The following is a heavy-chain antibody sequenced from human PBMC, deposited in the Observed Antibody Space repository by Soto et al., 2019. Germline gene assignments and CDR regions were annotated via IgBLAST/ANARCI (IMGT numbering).Heavy chain of an antibody. D-gene: IGHD3-22*01. J-gene: IGHJ4*02. CDR2: IYYSGST. CDR3: AREETGSSGYFNY. V-gene: IGHV4-30-4*01. Sequence: SETLSLTCTVSGGSISSGDYYWSWIRQPPGKGLEWIGYIYYSGSTYYNPSLKSRVTISVDTSKNQFSLKLSSVTAADTAVYYCAREETGSSGYFNYWGQGTLVTVYS. CDR1: GGSISSGDYY.